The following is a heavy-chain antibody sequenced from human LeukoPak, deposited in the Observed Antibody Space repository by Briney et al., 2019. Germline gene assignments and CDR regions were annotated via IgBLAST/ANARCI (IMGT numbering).Heavy chain of an antibody. CDR3: ARMADYYERGFDP. CDR2: IIPIFGTA. D-gene: IGHD3-22*01. J-gene: IGHJ5*02. V-gene: IGHV1-69*01. Sequence: SVKVSCKASGGTFSSYAVSWGRQAPGQGLEWMGGIIPIFGTANYAQKFQGRVTITADESTSTAYMELSSLSSEDTAVYYCARMADYYERGFDPWGQGTLVTVSS. CDR1: GGTFSSYA.